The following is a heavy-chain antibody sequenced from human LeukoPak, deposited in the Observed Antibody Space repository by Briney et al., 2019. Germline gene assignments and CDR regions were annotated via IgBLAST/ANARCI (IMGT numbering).Heavy chain of an antibody. CDR2: IYYSGST. Sequence: SETLSLTCTVSGGSISSSSYYWGWIRQPPGKGLEWIGSIYYSGSTYYNPSLKSRVTISVDTSKNQFSLKLSPVTAADTAVYYCASYGDYGKFPFDYWGQGTLVTVSS. D-gene: IGHD4-17*01. J-gene: IGHJ4*02. V-gene: IGHV4-39*01. CDR1: GGSISSSSYY. CDR3: ASYGDYGKFPFDY.